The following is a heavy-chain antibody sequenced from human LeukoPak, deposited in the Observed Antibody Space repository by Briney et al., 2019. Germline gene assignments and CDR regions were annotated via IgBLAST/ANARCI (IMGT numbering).Heavy chain of an antibody. D-gene: IGHD2-2*02. J-gene: IGHJ5*02. CDR3: ARYPTGDCSSTSCYTWWFDP. CDR1: GGTFSSYA. V-gene: IGHV1-69*13. Sequence: SVKVSCKASGGTFSSYAISWVRQAPGQGLEWMGGIIPVFGTANYAQKFQGRVTITADESTSTAYMELSSLRSEDTAVYYCARYPTGDCSSTSCYTWWFDPWGQGTLVTVSS. CDR2: IIPVFGTA.